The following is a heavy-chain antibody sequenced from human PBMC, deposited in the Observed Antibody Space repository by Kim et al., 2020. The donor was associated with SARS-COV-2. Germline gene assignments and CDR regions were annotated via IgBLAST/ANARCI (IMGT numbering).Heavy chain of an antibody. D-gene: IGHD2-15*01. CDR2: IYYSGST. Sequence: SETLSLTCTVSGGSISSYYWSWIRQPPGKGLEWIGYIYYSGSTNYNPSLKSRVTISVDTSKNQLSLKLSSVTAADTAVYYCARSGDCSGGSCYYYYGMDVWGQGTTVTVSS. J-gene: IGHJ6*02. CDR1: GGSISSYY. CDR3: ARSGDCSGGSCYYYYGMDV. V-gene: IGHV4-59*13.